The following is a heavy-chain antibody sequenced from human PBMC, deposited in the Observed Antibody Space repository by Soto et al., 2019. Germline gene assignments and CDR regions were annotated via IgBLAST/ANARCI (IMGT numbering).Heavy chain of an antibody. CDR1: GSTFSSYA. J-gene: IGHJ6*02. CDR2: IIPIFGTA. Sequence: SVKVSCKASGSTFSSYAISWVRQAPGQGLEWMGGIIPIFGTANYAQKFQGRVTITADKSTSTAYMELSSLRSEDTAVYYCARGPGGAAAGTPGDYYYYYGMDVWGQGTTVTVSS. V-gene: IGHV1-69*06. CDR3: ARGPGGAAAGTPGDYYYYYGMDV. D-gene: IGHD6-13*01.